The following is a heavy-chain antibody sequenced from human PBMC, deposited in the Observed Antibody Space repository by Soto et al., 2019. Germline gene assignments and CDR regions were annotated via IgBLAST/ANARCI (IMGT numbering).Heavy chain of an antibody. Sequence: SETLSLTCAVYGGSFSGYYWSWIRKPPGTGLECIGENNHSGSTNYNPSLKSRVTISVDTSKNQFSLKLSSVTAADTAVYYCEGRRDPTHLWLPSSFDYWGQGTLVTVSS. CDR3: EGRRDPTHLWLPSSFDY. D-gene: IGHD5-18*01. J-gene: IGHJ4*02. V-gene: IGHV4-34*01. CDR1: GGSFSGYY. CDR2: NNHSGST.